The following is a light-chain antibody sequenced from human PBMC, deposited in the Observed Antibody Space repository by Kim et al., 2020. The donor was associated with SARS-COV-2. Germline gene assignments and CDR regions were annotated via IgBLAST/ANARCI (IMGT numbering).Light chain of an antibody. J-gene: IGLJ2*01. V-gene: IGLV3-19*01. Sequence: VALGQTVRITCQGNSRRSYYATWYQQKPGQAPILVIYGKNNRPSGIPDRFSGSSSGNTASLTITGTQAGDEADYYCNSRDSNDNVVFGGGTQPTVL. CDR3: NSRDSNDNVV. CDR2: GKN. CDR1: SRRSYY.